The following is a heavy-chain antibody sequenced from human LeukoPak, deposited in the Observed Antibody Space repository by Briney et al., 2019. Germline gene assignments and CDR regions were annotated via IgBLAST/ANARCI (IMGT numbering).Heavy chain of an antibody. J-gene: IGHJ4*02. D-gene: IGHD5-18*01. CDR3: ARGLGRTAMITRGGVRFDY. CDR2: INPKSGGT. Sequence: WASVKVSCKSSGYTFTGYYMHWVRQAPGQGLEWMGWINPKSGGTNEAQKFHDRVTMTRDTSIRTAYMEVSRLRSDDTAVYYCARGLGRTAMITRGGVRFDYWGQGTLVSVSS. CDR1: GYTFTGYY. V-gene: IGHV1-2*02.